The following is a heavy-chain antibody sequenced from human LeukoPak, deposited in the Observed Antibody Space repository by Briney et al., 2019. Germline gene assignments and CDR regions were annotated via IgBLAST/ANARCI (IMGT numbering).Heavy chain of an antibody. D-gene: IGHD3-22*01. CDR2: ISGSGGST. J-gene: IGHJ3*02. Sequence: SGGSLLLSCAASGFPFSSYAMSWVRPAPGKGLEWVSAISGSGGSTYYADSVKGRFTISRDNSKNTLYLQMNSLRAEDTAVYYCVLLRDAFDIWGQGTMVTVSS. CDR3: VLLRDAFDI. CDR1: GFPFSSYA. V-gene: IGHV3-23*01.